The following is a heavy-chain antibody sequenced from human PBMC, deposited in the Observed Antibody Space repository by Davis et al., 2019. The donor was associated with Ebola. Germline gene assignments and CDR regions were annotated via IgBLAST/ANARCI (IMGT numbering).Heavy chain of an antibody. V-gene: IGHV3-7*03. Sequence: GESLKISCAASAFTFSNYWMSWVRQAPGKALEWVASIGQDGSEKFYADSVKGRFSISRDNVKNSLDLQMNNLRVEDTAVYYCARDYGDPAQYYYYGMDVWGPGTTVTVSS. CDR1: AFTFSNYW. CDR3: ARDYGDPAQYYYYGMDV. CDR2: IGQDGSEK. J-gene: IGHJ6*02. D-gene: IGHD4-17*01.